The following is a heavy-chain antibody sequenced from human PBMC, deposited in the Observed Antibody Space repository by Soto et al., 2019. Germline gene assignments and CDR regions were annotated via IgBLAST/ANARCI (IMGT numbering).Heavy chain of an antibody. Sequence: SVKVSCKASGGTFSSYAISWVRQAPGQGLEWMGGIIPIFGTANYAQKFQGRVTITADESTSTAYMELSSLRSEDTAVYYCARDIAVAGGAFDIWGQGTMATVSS. CDR2: IIPIFGTA. CDR1: GGTFSSYA. D-gene: IGHD6-19*01. V-gene: IGHV1-69*13. J-gene: IGHJ3*02. CDR3: ARDIAVAGGAFDI.